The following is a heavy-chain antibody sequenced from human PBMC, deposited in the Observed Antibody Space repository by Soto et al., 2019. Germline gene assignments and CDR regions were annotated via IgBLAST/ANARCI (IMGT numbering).Heavy chain of an antibody. D-gene: IGHD3-3*01. Sequence: EVQLVESGGVAVQPGGSLTLSCAASGFTFDDYTMHWVRQAPGKGLEWVSLISWNSRNKYYADSVKGRFTISRDNNENSLYLQMSSLRTEDTGMYYCAKEMGEWLPHDSWGQGNQVTVSS. V-gene: IGHV3-43*01. CDR2: ISWNSRNK. J-gene: IGHJ4*02. CDR3: AKEMGEWLPHDS. CDR1: GFTFDDYT.